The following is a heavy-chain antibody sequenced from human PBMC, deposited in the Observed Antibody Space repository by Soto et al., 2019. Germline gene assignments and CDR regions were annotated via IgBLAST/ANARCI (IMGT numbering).Heavy chain of an antibody. CDR2: IYYSGST. CDR3: AREEYGEPPYYMDV. D-gene: IGHD3-10*01. CDR1: GGSISSSSYY. J-gene: IGHJ6*03. Sequence: QLQLQESGPGLVKPSETLSLTCTVSGGSISSSSYYWGWIRQPPGKGLEWIGSIYYSGSTYYNPSLKSRVTISVDTSKNQFSLKLSSVTAADTAVYYCAREEYGEPPYYMDVWGKGTTVTVSS. V-gene: IGHV4-39*02.